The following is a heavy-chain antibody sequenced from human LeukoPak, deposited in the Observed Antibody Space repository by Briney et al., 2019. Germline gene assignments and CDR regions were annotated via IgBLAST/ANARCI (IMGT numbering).Heavy chain of an antibody. CDR2: INPNSGGT. V-gene: IGHV1-2*02. CDR3: ARARPRGTALDY. CDR1: GYTFTGYY. Sequence: ASVKVSCKASGYTFTGYYMHWVRQAPGQGLEWMGWINPNSGGTNYAQKFQGRVTMTRDTSISTAYMEPSRLRSDDTAVYYCARARPRGTALDYWGQGTLVTVSS. J-gene: IGHJ4*02. D-gene: IGHD6-13*01.